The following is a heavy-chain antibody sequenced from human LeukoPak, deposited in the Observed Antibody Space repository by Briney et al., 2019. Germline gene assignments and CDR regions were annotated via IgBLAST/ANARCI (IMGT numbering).Heavy chain of an antibody. D-gene: IGHD3-10*01. CDR3: AKDPSMVRGVIITYFDY. Sequence: GGSLRLSCAASGFTFSSYGMHWVRQAPGKGLEWVAFIRYDGSNKYYADSVRGRFTISRDNSKNTLYLQMNSLRAEDTAVYYCAKDPSMVRGVIITYFDYWGQGTLVTVSS. V-gene: IGHV3-30*02. J-gene: IGHJ4*02. CDR1: GFTFSSYG. CDR2: IRYDGSNK.